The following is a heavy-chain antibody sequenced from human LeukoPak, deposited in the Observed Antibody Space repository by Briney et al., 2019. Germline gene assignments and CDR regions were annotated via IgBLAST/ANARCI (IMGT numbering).Heavy chain of an antibody. CDR3: ASGHFWSGYYSFDY. V-gene: IGHV4-34*01. CDR1: GGSFSGYY. D-gene: IGHD3-3*02. CDR2: INHSGST. J-gene: IGHJ4*02. Sequence: SETLSLTCAVYGGSFSGYYWSWIRQPPGKGLEWIGEINHSGSTNYNPSLKSRVTISVDTSKNQFSLKLSSVTAVDTAVYYCASGHFWSGYYSFDYWGQGTLVTVSS.